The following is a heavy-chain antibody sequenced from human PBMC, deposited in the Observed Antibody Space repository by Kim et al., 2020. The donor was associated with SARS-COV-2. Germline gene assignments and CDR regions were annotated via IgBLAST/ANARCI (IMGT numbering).Heavy chain of an antibody. V-gene: IGHV5-10-1*01. J-gene: IGHJ6*02. CDR3: ARRHLPESQYYYYGMDV. CDR2: IDPTDSYT. Sequence: EESLKISCQTSGYNFTSFWIIWVRQMPGKGLEWMGRIDPTDSYTNYSPSFQGHVTISVDRSTTTAYLHWSSLRASDTAIYYCARRHLPESQYYYYGMDVWGQGTTLTVSS. CDR1: GYNFTSFW.